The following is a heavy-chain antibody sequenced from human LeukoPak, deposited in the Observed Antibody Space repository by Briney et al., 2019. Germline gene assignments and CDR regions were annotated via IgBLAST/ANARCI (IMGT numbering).Heavy chain of an antibody. CDR1: GGSISSGGYY. J-gene: IGHJ4*02. Sequence: SETLSLTCTVSGGSISSGGYYWSWIRQHPGKGLEWIGYIYYSGSTYYNPSLKSRVTISVDTSKNQFSLKLSSVTAADTAVYHCARGPRFVPPDYWGQGTLVTVSS. CDR2: IYYSGST. D-gene: IGHD2-2*01. V-gene: IGHV4-31*03. CDR3: ARGPRFVPPDY.